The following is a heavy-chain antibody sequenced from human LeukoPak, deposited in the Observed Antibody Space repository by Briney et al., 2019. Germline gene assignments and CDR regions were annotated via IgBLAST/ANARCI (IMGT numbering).Heavy chain of an antibody. CDR1: GGSISSYY. CDR3: ASEYYYDSSGPLD. J-gene: IGHJ4*02. D-gene: IGHD3-22*01. V-gene: IGHV4-59*08. CDR2: IYYSGST. Sequence: SETLSLTCTVSGGSISSYYWSWIRQPPGKGLEWIGYIYYSGSTNYKPSLKSRVTISVDTSKNQFSLKLSSVTAADTAVYYCASEYYYDSSGPLDWGQGTLVTVSS.